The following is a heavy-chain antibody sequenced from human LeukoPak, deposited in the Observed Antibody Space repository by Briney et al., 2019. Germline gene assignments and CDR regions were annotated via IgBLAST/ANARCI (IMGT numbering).Heavy chain of an antibody. J-gene: IGHJ4*02. V-gene: IGHV4-34*01. CDR3: AGTYYYGSGSLSVDDY. D-gene: IGHD3-10*01. CDR1: GGSFSGYY. Sequence: SETLSLTCAVYGGSFSGYYWSWIRQPPGKGLEWTGEINHSGSTNYNPSLKSRVTISVDTSKNQFSLKLSSVTAADTAVYYCAGTYYYGSGSLSVDDYWGQGTLVTVSS. CDR2: INHSGST.